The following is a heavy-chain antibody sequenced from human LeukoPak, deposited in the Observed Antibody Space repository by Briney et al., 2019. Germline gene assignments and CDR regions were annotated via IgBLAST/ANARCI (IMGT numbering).Heavy chain of an antibody. V-gene: IGHV1-18*01. D-gene: IGHD3-10*01. J-gene: IGHJ4*02. CDR1: GYTFTNYG. CDR3: ARTPKRFGELYQPGDS. Sequence: WASVKVSCKASGYTFTNYGITWVRQVPGQGLEWLGWDSAYNGNANYAQNLQDRVTLTSDTSTSTAYMELRSLRSDDTGIYYCARTPKRFGELYQPGDSWGQGTLLTVSS. CDR2: DSAYNGNA.